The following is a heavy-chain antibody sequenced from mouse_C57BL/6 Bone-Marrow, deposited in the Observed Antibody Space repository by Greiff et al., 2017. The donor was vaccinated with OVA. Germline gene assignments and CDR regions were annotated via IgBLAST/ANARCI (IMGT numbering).Heavy chain of an antibody. CDR1: GFNIKDYY. CDR2: IDPEDGET. J-gene: IGHJ1*03. D-gene: IGHD2-5*01. V-gene: IGHV14-2*01. CDR3: ARSVYDSKDWYFDV. Sequence: VQLQQSGAELVKPGASVKLSCTASGFNIKDYYMHWVKQRTEQGLEWIGRIDPEDGETKYAPKFQGKATLTADTSSNTAYLQLSSLTSEDTAVYYCARSVYDSKDWYFDVWGTGTTVTVSS.